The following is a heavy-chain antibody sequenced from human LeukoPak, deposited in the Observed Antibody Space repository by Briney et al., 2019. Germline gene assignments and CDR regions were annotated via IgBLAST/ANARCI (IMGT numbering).Heavy chain of an antibody. Sequence: SETLSLTCTVSGGSISSYYWSRIRQPPGKGLEWIGYIYYSGSTNYNPSLKSRVTITVDTSKNQFSLKLSSVTAADTAVYYCARLTILDRHNYYYGMDVWGQGTTVTVSS. J-gene: IGHJ6*02. CDR3: ARLTILDRHNYYYGMDV. CDR2: IYYSGST. V-gene: IGHV4-59*08. CDR1: GGSISSYY. D-gene: IGHD3-3*01.